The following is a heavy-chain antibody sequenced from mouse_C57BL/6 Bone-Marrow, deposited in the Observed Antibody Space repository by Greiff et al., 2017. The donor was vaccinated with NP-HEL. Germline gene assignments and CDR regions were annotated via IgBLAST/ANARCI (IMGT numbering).Heavy chain of an antibody. CDR2: ISSGGSYT. V-gene: IGHV5-6*02. Sequence: DVMLVESGGDLVKPGGSLKLSCAASGFTFSSYGMSWVRQTPDQRLEWVATISSGGSYTYYPDSVKGRFTISRDNAKNTLDLQMSSLKAEDTAMYYCARLLYYYGSSPFYAMDYWGQGTSVTVSS. D-gene: IGHD1-1*01. CDR1: GFTFSSYG. J-gene: IGHJ4*01. CDR3: ARLLYYYGSSPFYAMDY.